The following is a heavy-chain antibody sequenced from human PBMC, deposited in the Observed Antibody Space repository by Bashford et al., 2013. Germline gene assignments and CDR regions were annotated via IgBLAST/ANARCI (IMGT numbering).Heavy chain of an antibody. J-gene: IGHJ6*02. CDR3: ASSTWYSGSYYGYYYYGMDV. CDR1: RXLSNYG. CDR2: IVPLFNLA. Sequence: VKVSRKRLRXLSNYGINWVRQAPGQGLEWMGGIVPLFNLATRAPNYQGRLTVTADESTSTAYMELSSLRSEDTAVYYCASSTWYSGSYYGYYYYGMDVWGQGTTVTVSS. V-gene: IGHV1-69*13. D-gene: IGHD1-26*01.